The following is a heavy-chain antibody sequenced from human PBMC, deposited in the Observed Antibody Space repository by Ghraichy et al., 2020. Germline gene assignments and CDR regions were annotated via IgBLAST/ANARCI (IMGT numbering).Heavy chain of an antibody. D-gene: IGHD3-16*01. Sequence: GGSLRLSCAASGFTFSSYSMNWVRQAPGKGLEWVSYIGPSGSDIHYAESVKGRFTVSRDNAKNSLYLQMDSLRDEDKAVYYCARDKDWGFDYWGQGTLVTVSS. CDR2: IGPSGSDI. V-gene: IGHV3-48*02. CDR3: ARDKDWGFDY. J-gene: IGHJ4*02. CDR1: GFTFSSYS.